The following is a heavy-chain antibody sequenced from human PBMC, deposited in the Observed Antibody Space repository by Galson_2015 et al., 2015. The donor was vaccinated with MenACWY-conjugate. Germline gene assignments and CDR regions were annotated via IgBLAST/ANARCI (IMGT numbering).Heavy chain of an antibody. D-gene: IGHD2-15*01. CDR2: ISGGGTT. V-gene: IGHV3-23*01. J-gene: IGHJ4*02. Sequence: SLRLSCAASGFTVSNYGMAWVRQAPGKGLDWVSAISGGGTTYYAASVKGRFTISRDNSKNTLYLQMNSLRVEDTAVYYCAREAREGFRSVGTCYFYDFWGQGTLVTVSS. CDR3: AREAREGFRSVGTCYFYDF. CDR1: GFTVSNYG.